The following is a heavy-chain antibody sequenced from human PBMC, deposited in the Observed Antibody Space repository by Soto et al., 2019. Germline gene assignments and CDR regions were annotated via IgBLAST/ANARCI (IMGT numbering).Heavy chain of an antibody. CDR1: GFTFSDHY. CDR2: TRNKANSYTT. CDR3: ARFYVDMVATINYYYYGMDV. V-gene: IGHV3-72*01. Sequence: GGSLRLSCAASGFTFSDHYMDWVRQAPGKGLEWVGRTRNKANSYTTEYAASVKGRFTISRDDSKNSLYLQMNSLKTEGTAVYYCARFYVDMVATINYYYYGMDVWGQGTTVAVSS. J-gene: IGHJ6*02. D-gene: IGHD5-12*01.